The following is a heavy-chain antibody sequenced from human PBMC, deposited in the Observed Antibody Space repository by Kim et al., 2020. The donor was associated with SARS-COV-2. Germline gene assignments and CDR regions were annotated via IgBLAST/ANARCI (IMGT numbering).Heavy chain of an antibody. Sequence: SETLSLTCAVYGGSFSGYYWSWIRQPPGKGLEWIGEINHSGSTNYNPSLKSRVTISVDTSKNQFSLKLSSVTAADTAVYYCARAFYGSGSYWGYWGQGTL. CDR1: GGSFSGYY. V-gene: IGHV4-34*01. CDR3: ARAFYGSGSYWGY. J-gene: IGHJ4*02. CDR2: INHSGST. D-gene: IGHD3-10*01.